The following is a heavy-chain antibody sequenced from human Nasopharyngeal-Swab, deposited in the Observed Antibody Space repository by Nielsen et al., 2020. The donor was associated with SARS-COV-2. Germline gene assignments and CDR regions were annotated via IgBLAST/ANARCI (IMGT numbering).Heavy chain of an antibody. D-gene: IGHD1-26*01. CDR2: ISSSSSTI. CDR1: GFTFSSYS. V-gene: IGHV3-48*01. Sequence: GGSLRLSCAASGFTFSSYSMNWVRQAPGKGLEWVSYISSSSSTIYYADSVKGRFTISRDNAKNTLYLQMNSQRAEDTAVYYCARDRYSTTNWFDPWGQGTLVTVSS. CDR3: ARDRYSTTNWFDP. J-gene: IGHJ5*02.